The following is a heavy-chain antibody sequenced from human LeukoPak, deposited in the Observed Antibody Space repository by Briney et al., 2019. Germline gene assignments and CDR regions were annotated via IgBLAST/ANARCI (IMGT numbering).Heavy chain of an antibody. Sequence: SETLSLTCAVYGGSFSGYYWSWIRQPPGKGLEWIGEINHSGSTNYNPSLKSRVTISVDTSKNQFSLKLSSVTAADTAVYYCARTPRDCSSTSCYAGFHWYFDLWGRGTLVTVSS. D-gene: IGHD2-2*01. CDR2: INHSGST. V-gene: IGHV4-34*01. CDR3: ARTPRDCSSTSCYAGFHWYFDL. CDR1: GGSFSGYY. J-gene: IGHJ2*01.